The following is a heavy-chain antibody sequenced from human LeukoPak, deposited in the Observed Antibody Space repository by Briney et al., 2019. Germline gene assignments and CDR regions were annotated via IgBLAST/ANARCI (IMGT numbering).Heavy chain of an antibody. Sequence: SVKVSCKASGGTFSDYAFIWVRQAPGQGLEVMGRIFPAFGSVTYAQKFHDRVTISADESTSTVFVEVNSLRFEDTAIYYCERPYGSGNYYNLGLDYWGQGTPVTVSS. CDR3: ERPYGSGNYYNLGLDY. V-gene: IGHV1-69*13. CDR2: IFPAFGSV. J-gene: IGHJ4*02. D-gene: IGHD3-10*01. CDR1: GGTFSDYA.